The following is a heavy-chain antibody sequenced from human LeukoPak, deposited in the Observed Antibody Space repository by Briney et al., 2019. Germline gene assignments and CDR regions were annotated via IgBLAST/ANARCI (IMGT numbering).Heavy chain of an antibody. CDR2: IYYSGST. CDR3: ARLRGYDWESFYDY. J-gene: IGHJ4*02. D-gene: IGHD5-12*01. Sequence: SETLSLTCSVSGGSITSGNYYWSWIRQPPGKGLEWIGYIYYSGSTNYNPSLKSRVTISVDTSKKQFSLKLSSVTAADTAVYYCARLRGYDWESFYDYWGQGTLVTVSS. V-gene: IGHV4-61*01. CDR1: GGSITSGNYY.